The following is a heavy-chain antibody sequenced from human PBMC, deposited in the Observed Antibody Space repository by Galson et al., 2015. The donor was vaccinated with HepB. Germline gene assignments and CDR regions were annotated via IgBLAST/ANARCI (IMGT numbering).Heavy chain of an antibody. CDR3: ARGPDGGYSFDH. CDR1: GSTFSTYT. CDR2: LMPMIGIV. Sequence: SVKVSCKASGSTFSTYTITWVRQAPGQGLEWMGRLMPMIGIVNYAQKFQGRATITADKSTTTAYMELSSLRSEDSAVYYCARGPDGGYSFDHWGQGTLVTVSS. J-gene: IGHJ4*02. D-gene: IGHD1-14*01. V-gene: IGHV1-69*02.